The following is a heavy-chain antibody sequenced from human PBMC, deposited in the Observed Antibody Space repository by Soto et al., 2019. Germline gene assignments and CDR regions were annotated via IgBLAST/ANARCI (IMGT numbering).Heavy chain of an antibody. V-gene: IGHV4-34*01. CDR1: GGSFSTYY. Sequence: QLQQWGAGLLKPSETLSLTCVVSGGSFSTYYYNWIRQSPGKGLEWIGEINHSGGNNYSPSLKRRVTMSLDTSKNQFSLKLTSVTAADTAVYYCARGGSNDWQVAFDIWGQGTMVTVSS. J-gene: IGHJ3*02. CDR3: ARGGSNDWQVAFDI. D-gene: IGHD3-9*01. CDR2: INHSGGN.